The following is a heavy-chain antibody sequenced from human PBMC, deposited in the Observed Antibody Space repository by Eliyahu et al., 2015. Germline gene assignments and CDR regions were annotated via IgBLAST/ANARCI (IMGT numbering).Heavy chain of an antibody. J-gene: IGHJ6*03. D-gene: IGHD6-13*01. CDR1: GFXXSTSGVX. CDR2: IYWDDDK. V-gene: IGHV2-5*02. CDR3: AHSLLPYSSSWYGGGLDYYYYMDV. Sequence: QITLKESGPTLVKPTQTLTLTCTFSGFXXSTSGVXXXXXRQPPGKALEWLALIYWDDDKRYSPSLKSRLTITKDTSKNQVVLTMTNMDPVDTATYYCAHSLLPYSSSWYGGGLDYYYYMDVWGKGTTVTVSS.